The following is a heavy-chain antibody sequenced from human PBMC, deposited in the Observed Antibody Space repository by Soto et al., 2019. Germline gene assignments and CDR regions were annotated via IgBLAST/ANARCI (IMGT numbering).Heavy chain of an antibody. Sequence: PGGSLRLFCAAFGLTVSGKKYVAWVRQAPGKGLEWVSALYDVDGSFYADSVKGRFTTSSDSSKTTVYLQMNGLRPDDTAVYYCASWHEREHAYDVWGQGTTVTVSS. CDR3: ASWHEREHAYDV. D-gene: IGHD1-1*01. CDR1: GLTVSGKKY. J-gene: IGHJ3*01. V-gene: IGHV3-53*01. CDR2: LYDVDGS.